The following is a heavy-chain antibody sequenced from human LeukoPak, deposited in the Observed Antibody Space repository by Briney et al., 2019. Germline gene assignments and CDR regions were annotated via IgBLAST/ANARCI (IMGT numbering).Heavy chain of an antibody. V-gene: IGHV4-39*07. J-gene: IGHJ6*02. CDR3: ARGPGNYSSSWAFREYYYYYGMDV. Sequence: PSETLSLTCTVSGGSISSSSYYWGWIRQPPGKGLEWIGSIYYSGSTNYNPSLKSRVTISVDTSKNQFSLKLSSVTVADTAVYYCARGPGNYSSSWAFREYYYYYGMDVWGQGTTVTVSS. D-gene: IGHD6-13*01. CDR1: GGSISSSSYY. CDR2: IYYSGST.